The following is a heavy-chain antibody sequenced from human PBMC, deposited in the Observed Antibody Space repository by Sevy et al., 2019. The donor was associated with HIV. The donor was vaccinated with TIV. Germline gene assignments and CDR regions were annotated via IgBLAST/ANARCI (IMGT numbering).Heavy chain of an antibody. Sequence: GGSLRLSCAASGITFNNYAMNWVRQAPGKGLDWVSTIFGSGGTTYYADSVKGRFTISRGNSKNTLYLQMNSLRTEDTALYYCAGGRFDSRGSFDAFDMWGQGTMVTVSS. CDR2: IFGSGGTT. V-gene: IGHV3-23*01. CDR3: AGGRFDSRGSFDAFDM. D-gene: IGHD3-22*01. J-gene: IGHJ3*02. CDR1: GITFNNYA.